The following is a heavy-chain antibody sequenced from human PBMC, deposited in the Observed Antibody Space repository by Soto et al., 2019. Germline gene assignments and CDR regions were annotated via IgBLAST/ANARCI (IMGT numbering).Heavy chain of an antibody. CDR1: GFTFSDSA. D-gene: IGHD3-10*01. V-gene: IGHV3-30*18. J-gene: IGHJ4*02. CDR2: ISYDGSNK. CDR3: AKGMFAGVTMARGIIPRPMDY. Sequence: GGSLRLSCAASGFTFSDSAMHWVRQAPGKGLEWVAVISYDGSNKYYVDSVKGRFTLSRDNSKNTLYLQMDSLRPEDTAVYYCAKGMFAGVTMARGIIPRPMDYWGPGTVVTVSS.